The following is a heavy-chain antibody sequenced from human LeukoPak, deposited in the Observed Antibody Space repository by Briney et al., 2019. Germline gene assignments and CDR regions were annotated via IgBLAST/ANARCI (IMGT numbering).Heavy chain of an antibody. CDR1: GFTFSSYA. Sequence: PGRSLRLSCAASGFTFSSYAMHWVRQAPGKGLEWVAVISCDGSNKYYADSVKGRFTISRDNSKNTLYLQMNSLRAEDTAVYYCGAVAGNVDYWGQGTLVTVSS. D-gene: IGHD6-19*01. J-gene: IGHJ4*02. V-gene: IGHV3-30*04. CDR2: ISCDGSNK. CDR3: GAVAGNVDY.